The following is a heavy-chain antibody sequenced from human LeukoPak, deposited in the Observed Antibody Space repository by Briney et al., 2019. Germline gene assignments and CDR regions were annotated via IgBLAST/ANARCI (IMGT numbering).Heavy chain of an antibody. CDR3: ARYSGSPTWYLDF. J-gene: IGHJ4*02. CDR2: IYYSGST. V-gene: IGHV4-59*08. CDR1: GGSINSYY. Sequence: PSETLSLTCSVSGGSINSYYWTWIRQSPGKGLEWIGHIYYSGSTKYNPSLMSRVTMSADTSKNQFFLRLTSVTAADTAVYYCARYSGSPTWYLDFWGQGALVTVSS. D-gene: IGHD1-26*01.